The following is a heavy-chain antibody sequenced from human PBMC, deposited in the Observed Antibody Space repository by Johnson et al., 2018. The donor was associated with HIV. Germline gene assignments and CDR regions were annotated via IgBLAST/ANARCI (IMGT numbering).Heavy chain of an antibody. J-gene: IGHJ3*02. V-gene: IGHV3-9*01. Sequence: EVQLVESGGGLVQPGRSLRLSCAASGFTFDDYAMHWVRQAPGKGLEWVSGISWNSGSIGYADSVKGRFTISRDNAKNYLYLQMNSLRAEDTALYYCAKDIASGDSYDAFDIWGQGTMVTVSS. CDR1: GFTFDDYA. D-gene: IGHD5-24*01. CDR2: ISWNSGSI. CDR3: AKDIASGDSYDAFDI.